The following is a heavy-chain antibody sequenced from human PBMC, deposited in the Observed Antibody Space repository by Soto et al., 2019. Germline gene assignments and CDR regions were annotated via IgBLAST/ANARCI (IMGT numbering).Heavy chain of an antibody. CDR3: DY. D-gene: IGHD2-15*01. V-gene: IGHV4-31*03. Sequence: LSLTCSVSGGSISRGAYFWTWIRQFPGKGLEWIAYISYTGATYYNPSLKSRVTILADTSKNQFSLKLNSVSPAWQLLGYFDYWGQGTLVTVSS. CDR1: GGSISRGAYF. CDR2: ISYTGAT. J-gene: IGHJ4*02.